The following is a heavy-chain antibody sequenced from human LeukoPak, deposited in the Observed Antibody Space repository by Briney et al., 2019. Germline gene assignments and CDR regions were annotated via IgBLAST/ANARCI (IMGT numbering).Heavy chain of an antibody. D-gene: IGHD5-18*01. J-gene: IGHJ5*02. CDR3: ARTRGYSITREFDP. CDR2: IIPIFGTA. Sequence: GASVKVSCKASGGTFSSYAISWVRQAPGQGLEWMGGIIPIFGTANYAQKFQGRVTITADESTSTAYMELSSLRSEDTAVYYCARTRGYSITREFDPWGQGTLVTVSS. CDR1: GGTFSSYA. V-gene: IGHV1-69*13.